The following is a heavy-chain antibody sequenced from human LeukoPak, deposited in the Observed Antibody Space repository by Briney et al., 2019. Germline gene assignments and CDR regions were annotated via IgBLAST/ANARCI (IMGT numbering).Heavy chain of an antibody. Sequence: ASVKVSCKASGYTFTSFGISWVRQAPGQGLEWMGWSSAYNGNTKSAQKFQGRVTMTTDTSTSTAYMELRSLRSDDTAVYYCAREVMGATFANWFDPWGQGTLVTVSS. D-gene: IGHD1-26*01. CDR2: SSAYNGNT. J-gene: IGHJ5*02. CDR3: AREVMGATFANWFDP. V-gene: IGHV1-18*01. CDR1: GYTFTSFG.